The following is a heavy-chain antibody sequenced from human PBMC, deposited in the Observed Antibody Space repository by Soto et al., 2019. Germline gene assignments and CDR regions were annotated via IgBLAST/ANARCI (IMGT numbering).Heavy chain of an antibody. Sequence: ASVKVSCKVSGYTLTELSMHWVRQAPGKGLEWMGGFDPEDGETIYAQKFQGRVTMTEDTSTDTAYMELSSLRSEDTAVYYCANLRRDYCSSTSCYWFMYFQHWGQGTLVTVSS. CDR2: FDPEDGET. J-gene: IGHJ1*01. CDR3: ANLRRDYCSSTSCYWFMYFQH. D-gene: IGHD2-2*01. V-gene: IGHV1-24*01. CDR1: GYTLTELS.